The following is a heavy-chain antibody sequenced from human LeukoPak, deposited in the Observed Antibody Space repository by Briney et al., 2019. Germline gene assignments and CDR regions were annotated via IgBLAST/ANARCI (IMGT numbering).Heavy chain of an antibody. D-gene: IGHD7-27*01. J-gene: IGHJ4*02. V-gene: IGHV3-48*01. CDR1: GFSISSDS. Sequence: PGGSLRLSCTASGFSISSDSINWVRQAPGKGLEWVSYIGGTSNTENYADSVKGRFTISRDNAKNSVYLQMNSLRAEDTAVYYCAKDGGLWVSAHWGDSWGRGTLVTVSS. CDR3: AKDGGLWVSAHWGDS. CDR2: IGGTSNTE.